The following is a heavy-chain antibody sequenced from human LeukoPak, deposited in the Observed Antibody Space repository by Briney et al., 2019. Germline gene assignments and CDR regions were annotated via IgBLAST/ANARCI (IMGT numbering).Heavy chain of an antibody. V-gene: IGHV3-73*01. Sequence: GGSLRLSCAASGFTFSDSVMHWVRQTSGKGLEWVGRIRVKTKNYGTAYAESVRGRFTISRDDSKNTAYLQMHSLRTDDTAVYYCTNMYGVSGSSLDYWGPGTLVTVSS. CDR3: TNMYGVSGSSLDY. CDR2: IRVKTKNYGT. CDR1: GFTFSDSV. J-gene: IGHJ4*02. D-gene: IGHD1-26*01.